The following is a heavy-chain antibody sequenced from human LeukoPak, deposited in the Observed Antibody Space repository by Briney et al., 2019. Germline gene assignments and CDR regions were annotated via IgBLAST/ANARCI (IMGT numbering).Heavy chain of an antibody. V-gene: IGHV3-21*01. D-gene: IGHD1-1*01. CDR2: ISTTGDTI. CDR3: ARGLPYNDAFDI. Sequence: GGSLRLSCASPGFSFTTYNLNWVRQAPGRGLEWVSTISTTGDTIYYADSVKGRFTISRDNARNSLYLQVNSLRAEDTAVYYCARGLPYNDAFDIWGPGTMVTVSS. J-gene: IGHJ3*02. CDR1: GFSFTTYN.